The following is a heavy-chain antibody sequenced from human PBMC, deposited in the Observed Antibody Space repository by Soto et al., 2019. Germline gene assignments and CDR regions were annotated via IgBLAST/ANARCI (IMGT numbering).Heavy chain of an antibody. J-gene: IGHJ6*03. Sequence: ETLSLTCTVSGGSISSYYWSWIRQPPGKGLEWIGYIYYSGSTNYNPSLKSRVTISVDTSKNQFSLKLSSVTAADTAVYYCARVWLVPADRASYYCMDALRNGTPVTVS. D-gene: IGHD2-2*01. CDR2: IYYSGST. V-gene: IGHV4-59*01. CDR1: GGSISSYY. CDR3: ARVWLVPADRASYYCMDA.